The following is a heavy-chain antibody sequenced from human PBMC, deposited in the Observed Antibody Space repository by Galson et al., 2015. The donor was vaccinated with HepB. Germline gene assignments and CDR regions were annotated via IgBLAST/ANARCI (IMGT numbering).Heavy chain of an antibody. Sequence: SLRLSCAASGFTFSSYAMSCVRQAPGKGLEWVSAISGSGGSTYYADSVKGRFTISRDNSKNTLYLQMNSLRAEDTAVYYCAKDPDYYGSGSTRDAFDIWGQGTMVTVSS. V-gene: IGHV3-23*01. J-gene: IGHJ3*02. CDR2: ISGSGGST. CDR1: GFTFSSYA. CDR3: AKDPDYYGSGSTRDAFDI. D-gene: IGHD3-10*01.